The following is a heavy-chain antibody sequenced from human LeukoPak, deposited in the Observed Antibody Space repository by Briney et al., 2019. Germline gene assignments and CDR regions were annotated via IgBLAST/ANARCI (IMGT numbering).Heavy chain of an antibody. CDR3: ARGYGSGSRVDY. D-gene: IGHD3-10*01. CDR2: INHSGST. J-gene: IGHJ4*02. V-gene: IGHV4-34*01. CDR1: GGSFSRYS. Sequence: SKTLSLTCAVYGGSFSRYSWSWIRQPPGKGLEWVGEINHSGSTNYNPSLKSRVTISVDTSKNQFSLKLSSVTAADTAVYYCARGYGSGSRVDYWGQGTLVTVSS.